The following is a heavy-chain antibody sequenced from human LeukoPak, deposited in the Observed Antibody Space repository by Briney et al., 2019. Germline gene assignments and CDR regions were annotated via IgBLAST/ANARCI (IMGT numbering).Heavy chain of an antibody. CDR2: TYYRSKWYN. CDR1: GDSVSSNSAA. Sequence: SQTLSLTCAIPGDSVSSNSAAWNWIRQSPSRGLEWLGRTYYRSKWYNDYAASVKGRITFNPDTSNNQFSLQLISVTPEDTAVYYCARGWSFDCWGQGTLVTVSS. V-gene: IGHV6-1*01. D-gene: IGHD6-19*01. J-gene: IGHJ4*02. CDR3: ARGWSFDC.